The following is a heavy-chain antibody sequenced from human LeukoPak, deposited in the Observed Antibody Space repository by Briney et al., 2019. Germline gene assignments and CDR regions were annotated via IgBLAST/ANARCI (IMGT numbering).Heavy chain of an antibody. Sequence: PSETLSLTCTASGGSISSYYWSWIRQPPGKGLEWIGYIYYSGSTNYNPSLKSRVTISVDTSKNQFSLKLSSVIAADTAVYYCARLPPYSSSWYFDYWGQGTLVTVSS. V-gene: IGHV4-59*12. CDR2: IYYSGST. CDR3: ARLPPYSSSWYFDY. CDR1: GGSISSYY. D-gene: IGHD6-13*01. J-gene: IGHJ4*02.